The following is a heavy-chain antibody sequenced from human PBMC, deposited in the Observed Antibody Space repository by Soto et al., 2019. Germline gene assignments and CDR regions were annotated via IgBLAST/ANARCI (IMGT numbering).Heavy chain of an antibody. CDR3: ARSTYGSGSYDY. CDR1: GFTFSSYE. D-gene: IGHD3-10*01. Sequence: GGSLRLSCAASGFTFSSYEMNWVRQAPGKGLEWVSYISSSGSTIYYADSVKVRFTIYRDNAKNSLYLNMNSLRAEDTVVDYCARSTYGSGSYDYWGQGTLVTVSS. V-gene: IGHV3-48*03. CDR2: ISSSGSTI. J-gene: IGHJ4*02.